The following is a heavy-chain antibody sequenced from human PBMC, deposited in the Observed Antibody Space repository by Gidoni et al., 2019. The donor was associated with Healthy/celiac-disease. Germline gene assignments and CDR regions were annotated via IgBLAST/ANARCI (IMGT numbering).Heavy chain of an antibody. CDR2: INHSGST. V-gene: IGHV4-34*01. CDR1: GGSFSGYY. CDR3: ARGAPLRPDY. J-gene: IGHJ4*02. Sequence: QVQLQQWGAGLLKPSETLSLTCAVYGGSFSGYYWSWIRQPPGKGLAWIGEINHSGSTNYNPSLKSRVTISVDTSKNQFSLKLSSVTAADTAVYYCARGAPLRPDYWGQGTLVTVSS. D-gene: IGHD3-16*01.